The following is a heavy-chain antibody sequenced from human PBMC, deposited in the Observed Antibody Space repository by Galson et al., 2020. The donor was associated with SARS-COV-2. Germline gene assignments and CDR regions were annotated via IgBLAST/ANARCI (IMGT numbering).Heavy chain of an antibody. CDR1: GDSVINNW. CDR2: IHHSGTT. V-gene: IGHV4-4*02. D-gene: IGHD5-12*01. J-gene: IGHJ4*02. Sequence: SETLSLTRAVSGDSVINNWWSWVRQPPEKGLEWIGEIHHSGTTNYNPSLRSRVSMSLDTSKNQFSLQLTSVTAADTAVYYCALGNDYTWETWGPGTLVTVSS. CDR3: ALGNDYTWET.